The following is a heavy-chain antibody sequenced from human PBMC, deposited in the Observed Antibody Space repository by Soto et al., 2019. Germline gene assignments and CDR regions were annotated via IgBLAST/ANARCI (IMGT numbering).Heavy chain of an antibody. Sequence: SETLSLTCIIAGGSFSSAGFYWGWMRQIPGSGLEWIGQVFNTTAARYSLLLRTRVTLSMNACAKLVSMTLSSVTAADTAIYYCGRRFYGLGGPDVWGPGTLVTVSS. CDR2: VFNTTAA. D-gene: IGHD3-16*01. V-gene: IGHV4-31*03. J-gene: IGHJ4*02. CDR3: GRRFYGLGGPDV. CDR1: GGSFSSAGFY.